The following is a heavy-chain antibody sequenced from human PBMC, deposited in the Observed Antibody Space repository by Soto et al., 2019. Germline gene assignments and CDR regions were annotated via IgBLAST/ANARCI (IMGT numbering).Heavy chain of an antibody. Sequence: ASVKVSCKASGYTFTSYDINWVRQATGQGLEWMGWMNPNSGNTGYAQKFQGRITMTRNTSISTAYMELSSLRSEDTAVYYCARGITLPTPLDYWGQGTLVTVSS. CDR2: MNPNSGNT. D-gene: IGHD1-20*01. V-gene: IGHV1-8*01. CDR3: ARGITLPTPLDY. J-gene: IGHJ4*02. CDR1: GYTFTSYD.